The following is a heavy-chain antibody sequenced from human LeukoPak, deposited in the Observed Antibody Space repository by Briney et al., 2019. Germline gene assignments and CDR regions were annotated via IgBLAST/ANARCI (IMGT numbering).Heavy chain of an antibody. V-gene: IGHV4-59*12. CDR3: ARGSEDIVVVPAAIGFDY. D-gene: IGHD2-2*01. CDR1: GGSISSYY. Sequence: SETLSLTCTVSGGSISSYYWSWIRQPPGKGLEWIGYIYYSGSTNYNPSLKSRVTISVDRSKNQFSLKLSSVTAADTAVYYCARGSEDIVVVPAAIGFDYWGQGTLVTVSS. J-gene: IGHJ4*02. CDR2: IYYSGST.